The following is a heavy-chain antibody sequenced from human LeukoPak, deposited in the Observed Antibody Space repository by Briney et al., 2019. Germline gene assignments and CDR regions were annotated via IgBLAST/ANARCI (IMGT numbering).Heavy chain of an antibody. J-gene: IGHJ4*02. Sequence: GASVKVSYRASGYTFTVHYIHWLRQAPGQGLEWMGWIKPDSGATNFAQNFQGRVTMTSDTSINTAYMELSSLTSDDTAMYYCARDHDYGPDYWGQGTLVTVSA. CDR1: GYTFTVHY. D-gene: IGHD4/OR15-4a*01. V-gene: IGHV1-2*02. CDR3: ARDHDYGPDY. CDR2: IKPDSGAT.